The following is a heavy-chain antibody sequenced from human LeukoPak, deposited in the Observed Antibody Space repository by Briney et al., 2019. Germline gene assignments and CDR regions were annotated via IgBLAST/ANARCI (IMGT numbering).Heavy chain of an antibody. CDR2: IIPIFGTA. J-gene: IGHJ4*02. D-gene: IGHD2-2*01. V-gene: IGHV1-69*05. CDR1: GGTFSSYA. Sequence: VASVKVSCKASGGTFSSYAISWVRQAPGQGLEWMGGIIPIFGTANYAQKFQGRVTMTRDTSTSTAYMELSRLRSDDTAVYYCARVGVEGASCYDYWGQGTLVTVSS. CDR3: ARVGVEGASCYDY.